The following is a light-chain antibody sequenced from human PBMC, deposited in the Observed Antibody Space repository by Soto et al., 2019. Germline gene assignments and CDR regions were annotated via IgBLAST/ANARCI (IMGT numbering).Light chain of an antibody. V-gene: IGLV2-23*01. CDR1: SSDDGSYNL. CDR2: EGS. CDR3: CSYAGSSGFWV. Sequence: QSVLTQPASVSGSPGQSITISCTGSSSDDGSYNLVSWYQQHPGIAPKLIIYEGSKRPSGVSDRFSASKSGNTASLTISGLQAEDEAEYYCCSYAGSSGFWVFGRGTQLTVL. J-gene: IGLJ3*02.